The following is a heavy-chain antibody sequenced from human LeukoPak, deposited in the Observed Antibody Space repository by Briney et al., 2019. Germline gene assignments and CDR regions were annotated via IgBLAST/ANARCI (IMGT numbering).Heavy chain of an antibody. V-gene: IGHV3-30*01. CDR1: GFTFSSYA. CDR2: ISYDGSNK. Sequence: PGGSQRLSCAASGFTFSSYAMHWVRQAPGKGLEWVAVISYDGSNKYYADSVKGRFTISRDNSKNTLYLQMNSLRAEDTAVYYCAKDSSSWYADYWGQGTLVTVSS. D-gene: IGHD6-13*01. CDR3: AKDSSSWYADY. J-gene: IGHJ4*02.